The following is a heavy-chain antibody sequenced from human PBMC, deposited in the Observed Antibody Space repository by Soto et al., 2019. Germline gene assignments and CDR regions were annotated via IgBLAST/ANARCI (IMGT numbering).Heavy chain of an antibody. CDR1: GFTFSSYG. J-gene: IGHJ6*02. CDR2: IWYDGSNK. V-gene: IGHV3-33*01. D-gene: IGHD6-13*01. Sequence: VGSLRLSCAASGFTFSSYGMHWVRQAPGKGLEWVAVIWYDGSNKYYADSVKGRFTISRDNSKNTLYLQMNSLRAEDTAVYYCVSSPLYYYYGMDVWGQGTTVTVSS. CDR3: VSSPLYYYYGMDV.